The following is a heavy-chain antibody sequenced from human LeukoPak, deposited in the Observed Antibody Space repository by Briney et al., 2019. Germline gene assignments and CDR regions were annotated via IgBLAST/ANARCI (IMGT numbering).Heavy chain of an antibody. CDR3: ARDRSSLGYCSGGSCYIGWFDP. V-gene: IGHV4-4*07. J-gene: IGHJ5*02. D-gene: IGHD2-15*01. Sequence: SSETLSFTCTVSGGSISSYYWSWIRQPAGKGLEWIGRIYTSGSTNYNPSLKSRVTMSVDTSKNQFSLKLSSVTAADTAVYYCARDRSSLGYCSGGSCYIGWFDPWGQGTLVTVSS. CDR2: IYTSGST. CDR1: GGSISSYY.